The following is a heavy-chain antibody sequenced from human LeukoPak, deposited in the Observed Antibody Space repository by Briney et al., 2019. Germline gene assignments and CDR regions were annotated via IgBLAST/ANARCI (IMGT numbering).Heavy chain of an antibody. D-gene: IGHD1-1*01. CDR2: INQDGSEK. CDR3: ARGGTFVSEY. J-gene: IGHJ4*02. CDR1: GFTFSTFW. V-gene: IGHV3-7*01. Sequence: GGSLRLSCAASGFTFSTFWMSWVRQAPGKGLEWVANINQDGSEKYYVGSMKGRFTVSRDNAKNSLYLQMDSLRAEDTAVYYCARGGTFVSEYWGQGTLVTVSS.